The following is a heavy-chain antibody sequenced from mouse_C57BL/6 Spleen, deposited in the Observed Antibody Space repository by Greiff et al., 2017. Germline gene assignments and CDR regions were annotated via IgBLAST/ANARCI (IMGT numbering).Heavy chain of an antibody. CDR1: GYTFTSYW. V-gene: IGHV1-53*01. D-gene: IGHD2-3*01. CDR2: INPSTGGT. CDR3: ARWLLRPHYAMDY. Sequence: QVQLLQSGTELVKPGASVKLSCKASGYTFTSYWMHWVKQRPGKGLEWIGNINPSTGGTNYNEKFKSKATLTVDNSSSKAYMQLSSLTSEDSAVYYCARWLLRPHYAMDYWGQGTSVTVSS. J-gene: IGHJ4*01.